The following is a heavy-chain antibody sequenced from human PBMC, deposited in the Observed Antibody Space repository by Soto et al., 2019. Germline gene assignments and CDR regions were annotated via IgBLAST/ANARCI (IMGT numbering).Heavy chain of an antibody. CDR1: GFTFSSYG. Sequence: GGSLRLSCAASGFTFSSYGMHWVRQAPGKGLEWVAVIWYDGSNKYYADSVKGRFTISRDNSKNTLYLQMNSLRAEDTAVYYCARDTVSPLGYYYYGMDVWGQGTTVTVSS. D-gene: IGHD4-17*01. CDR2: IWYDGSNK. V-gene: IGHV3-33*01. J-gene: IGHJ6*02. CDR3: ARDTVSPLGYYYYGMDV.